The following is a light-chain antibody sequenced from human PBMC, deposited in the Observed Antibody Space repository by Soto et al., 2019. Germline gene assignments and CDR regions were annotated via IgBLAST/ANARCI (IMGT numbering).Light chain of an antibody. Sequence: EIVLTQSPGTLSLSPGERATLAVMSSQSVSSSYLAWYQQKPGQAPRLLIYGASSRATGIPGRFSGSGSGTDFTLTISRLEPEDFAVYYCQQYGSSPSITFGQGTRLEIK. CDR3: QQYGSSPSIT. CDR2: GAS. J-gene: IGKJ5*01. CDR1: QSVSSSY. V-gene: IGKV3-20*01.